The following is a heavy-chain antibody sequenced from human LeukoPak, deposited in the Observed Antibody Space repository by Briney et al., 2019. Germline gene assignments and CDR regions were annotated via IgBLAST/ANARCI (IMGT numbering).Heavy chain of an antibody. CDR1: GGTFSSYA. V-gene: IGHV1-69*05. D-gene: IGHD6-19*01. CDR3: ASISIAVAGTRRSSYYYMDV. J-gene: IGHJ6*03. CDR2: IIPIFGTA. Sequence: SVKVSCKASGGTFSSYAISWVRQAPGQGLEWMGRIIPIFGTANYAQKFQGRVTITTDESTSTAYMELSSLKSEDTAVYYCASISIAVAGTRRSSYYYMDVWGKGTTVTVSS.